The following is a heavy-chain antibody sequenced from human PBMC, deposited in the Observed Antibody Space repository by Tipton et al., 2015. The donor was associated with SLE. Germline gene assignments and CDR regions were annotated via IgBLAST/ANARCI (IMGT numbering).Heavy chain of an antibody. J-gene: IGHJ3*02. D-gene: IGHD6-13*01. CDR1: GFTFSSYW. CDR3: ARDPGYSSSDAFDI. CDR2: IKQDGSEK. Sequence: SLRLSCAASGFTFSSYWMSWVRQAPGKGLEWVAHIKQDGSEKYYVDSVKGRFTISRENAKNSLYLQMNSLRAEDTAVYYCARDPGYSSSDAFDIWGQGTMVTVSS. V-gene: IGHV3-7*03.